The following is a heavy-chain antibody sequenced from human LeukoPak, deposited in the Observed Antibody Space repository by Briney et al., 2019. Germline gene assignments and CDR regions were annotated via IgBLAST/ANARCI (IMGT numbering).Heavy chain of an antibody. J-gene: IGHJ4*02. CDR1: GCTFSSFA. Sequence: SVKVSCKASGCTFSSFAISWVRPAPGQGLEWMGRVIPILNVSNHDQKFQGKLTISADKSTSTAYLELSSLGSEDTAVYYCARVPDGDMSTFDPFHFDFWGEETLVTVSS. V-gene: IGHV1-69*04. CDR2: VIPILNVS. CDR3: ARVPDGDMSTFDPFHFDF. D-gene: IGHD5-24*01.